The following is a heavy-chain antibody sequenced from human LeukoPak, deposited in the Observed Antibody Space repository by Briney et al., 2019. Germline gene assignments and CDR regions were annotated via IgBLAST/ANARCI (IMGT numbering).Heavy chain of an antibody. J-gene: IGHJ5*02. CDR2: INHSGST. D-gene: IGHD2-2*01. V-gene: IGHV4-34*01. Sequence: SETLSLTCAVYGGSFSGYYWSWIRQPPGKGLEWIGEINHSGSTNYNPSLKSRVTISVDTSKNQFSLKLSSVTAADTAVYYCARGLRKYQLPMGSWDQGTLVTVSS. CDR3: ARGLRKYQLPMGS. CDR1: GGSFSGYY.